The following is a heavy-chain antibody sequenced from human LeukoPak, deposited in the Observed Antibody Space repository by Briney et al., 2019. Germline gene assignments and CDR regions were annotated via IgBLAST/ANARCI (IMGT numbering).Heavy chain of an antibody. J-gene: IGHJ4*02. CDR3: ARGKELLPFFDY. D-gene: IGHD1-26*01. V-gene: IGHV4-59*01. CDR1: GGSISSYY. Sequence: SETLSLTCTVSGGSISSYYWSWIRQPPGKGLEWIGYIYYSGSTNYNPSLKSRVTISVDTSKNQFSLKLSSVTAADTAAYYCARGKELLPFFDYWGQGTLVTVSS. CDR2: IYYSGST.